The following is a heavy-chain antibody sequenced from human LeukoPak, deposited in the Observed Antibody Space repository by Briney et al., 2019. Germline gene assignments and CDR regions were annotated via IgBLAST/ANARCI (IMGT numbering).Heavy chain of an antibody. CDR2: LYYSGNT. V-gene: IGHV4-39*07. D-gene: IGHD4-17*01. Sequence: SETLSLTCTVSGGSISSSSYYWGWIRQPPGKGLVWIGNLYYSGNTYYNPSLKSRVTISLDTSKNQFSLKLSSVTAADTAVYYCARGTMTTVTYYFDYWGQGTLVTVSS. CDR3: ARGTMTTVTYYFDY. J-gene: IGHJ4*02. CDR1: GGSISSSSYY.